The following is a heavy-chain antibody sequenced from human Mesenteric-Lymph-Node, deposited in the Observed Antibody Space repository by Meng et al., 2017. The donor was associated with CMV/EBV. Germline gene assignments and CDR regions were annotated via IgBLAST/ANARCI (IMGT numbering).Heavy chain of an antibody. Sequence: CAVSNGAFSAYYWNWIRQPPGGGLEWIGEINHSGATTYNGALKGRVVLSVDTSKSQFSLTLNSVTAADTAIYYCARHVHTSLYFDAWGQGSLVTVSS. CDR3: ARHVHTSLYFDA. J-gene: IGHJ4*02. CDR1: NGAFSAYY. CDR2: INHSGAT. D-gene: IGHD1-1*01. V-gene: IGHV4-34*01.